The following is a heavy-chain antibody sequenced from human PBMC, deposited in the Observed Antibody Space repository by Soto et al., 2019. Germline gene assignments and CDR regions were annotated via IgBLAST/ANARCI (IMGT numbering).Heavy chain of an antibody. CDR2: ISYDGSNK. J-gene: IGHJ4*02. D-gene: IGHD6-19*01. CDR3: AKDLSRVAAVAGKVFDY. CDR1: GFTFSSYG. V-gene: IGHV3-30*18. Sequence: QVQLVESGGGVVQPGRSLRLSCAASGFTFSSYGMHWVRQAPGKGLEWVAVISYDGSNKYYADSVKGRFTISRDNSKNTLYLLMNSLRAEDTAVYYCAKDLSRVAAVAGKVFDYWGQGTLVTVSS.